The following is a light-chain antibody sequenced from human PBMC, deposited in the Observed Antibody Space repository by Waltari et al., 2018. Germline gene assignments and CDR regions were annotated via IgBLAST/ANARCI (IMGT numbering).Light chain of an antibody. J-gene: IGKJ3*01. CDR2: DAS. Sequence: EIVLTQSPATLSLSPGERATLSCRASQSVSSYLAWYQQKTGQAPRLLLYDASNRATGIPARFSGSGSGTDFTLTISSLEPEDFAVYYCQQRSNWIFTFGPGTKVDIK. CDR1: QSVSSY. CDR3: QQRSNWIFT. V-gene: IGKV3-11*01.